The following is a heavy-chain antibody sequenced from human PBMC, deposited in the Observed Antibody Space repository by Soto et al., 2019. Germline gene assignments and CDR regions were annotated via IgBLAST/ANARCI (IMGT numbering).Heavy chain of an antibody. CDR3: ATSYDSGFDP. CDR1: GYTFTSYG. Sequence: VSCKASGYTFTSYGISWVRQAPGQGLEWMGWISVYNGNTDYAQKFQGRVTMTTDTSTSTAYMELRSLRSDDTAVYYCATSYDSGFDPWGQGTLVTVSS. J-gene: IGHJ5*02. CDR2: ISVYNGNT. V-gene: IGHV1-18*04. D-gene: IGHD5-12*01.